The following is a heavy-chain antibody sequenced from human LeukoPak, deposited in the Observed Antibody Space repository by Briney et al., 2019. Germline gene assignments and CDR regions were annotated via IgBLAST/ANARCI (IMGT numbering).Heavy chain of an antibody. J-gene: IGHJ4*02. D-gene: IGHD3-3*01. CDR1: ALTFSTYW. CDR2: INSDGSST. CDR3: ARGGQWNGYFDY. V-gene: IGHV3-74*01. Sequence: PGGSLRLSCAASALTFSTYWMHWVRQAPGEGLGWVARINSDGSSTSYSGSVKGRFTISRDNAKNTLYLQMDSLRAEGTAVYYCARGGQWNGYFDYWGQGTLVTVSS.